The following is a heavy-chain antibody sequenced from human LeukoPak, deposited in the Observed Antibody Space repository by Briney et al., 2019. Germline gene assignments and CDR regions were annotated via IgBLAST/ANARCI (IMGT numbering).Heavy chain of an antibody. J-gene: IGHJ6*02. V-gene: IGHV3-30*18. CDR2: ISYDGSNK. D-gene: IGHD6-13*01. CDR3: AKSGRSSNSGMDV. CDR1: GFTFSSYG. Sequence: PGGSLRLSCAASGFTFSSYGMHWVRQAPGKGLEWVAVISYDGSNKYYADSVKGRFTISRDNSKNTLYLQMNSLRAEDTAVYYCAKSGRSSNSGMDVWGQGTTVTVSS.